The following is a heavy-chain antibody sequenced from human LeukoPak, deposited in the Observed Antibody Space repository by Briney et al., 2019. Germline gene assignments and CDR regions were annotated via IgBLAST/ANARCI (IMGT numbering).Heavy chain of an antibody. Sequence: GGSLRLSCAVSGFTVSSNHMSWVRQAPGGGLECVSVIYNDGNTYYTDSVKARFTISRDNSKNTVFLQMNSLRAEDTAMYYCARDREVVTARAQMDVWGKGTTVTVSS. V-gene: IGHV3-53*01. J-gene: IGHJ6*04. CDR3: ARDREVVTARAQMDV. D-gene: IGHD2-21*02. CDR2: IYNDGNT. CDR1: GFTVSSNH.